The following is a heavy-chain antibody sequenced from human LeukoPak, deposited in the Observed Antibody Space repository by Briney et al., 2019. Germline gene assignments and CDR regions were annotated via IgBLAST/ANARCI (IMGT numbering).Heavy chain of an antibody. CDR2: LYHSGST. D-gene: IGHD4-17*01. Sequence: SETLSLTCTVSGYSISSGYYWGWIRQPPGKGLEWIGSLYHSGSTYYNPSLKSRVTTSVDTSKNQFSLKLRSVTAADTAAYYCARDKGDYGDYYWFDPWGQGTLVTVSS. CDR3: ARDKGDYGDYYWFDP. CDR1: GYSISSGYY. J-gene: IGHJ5*02. V-gene: IGHV4-38-2*02.